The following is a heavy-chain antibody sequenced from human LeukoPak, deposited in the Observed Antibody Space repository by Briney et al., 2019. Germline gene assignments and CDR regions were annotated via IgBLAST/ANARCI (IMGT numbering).Heavy chain of an antibody. Sequence: QPGGSLRLSCAASGFTFSDYYMSWIRQAPGKGLEWVAVIWYDGSNINYGDSVKGRFAISRDNSRNTLYLQMNSLRAEDTALYYCAREPTTLNGYSVSRRHHYFDHWGQGALVIVSS. D-gene: IGHD5-24*01. CDR3: AREPTTLNGYSVSRRHHYFDH. CDR2: IWYDGSNI. CDR1: GFTFSDYY. J-gene: IGHJ4*02. V-gene: IGHV3-33*08.